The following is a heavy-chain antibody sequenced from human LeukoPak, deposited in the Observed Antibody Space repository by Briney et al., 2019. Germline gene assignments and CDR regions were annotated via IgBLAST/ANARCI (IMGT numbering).Heavy chain of an antibody. CDR3: ARGRPRYSYGSGSYYDY. V-gene: IGHV1-69*02. Sequence: SVKVSCKASGGTFSSYTISWVRQAPGQGLEWMGRIIPILGIANYAQKFQGRVTITADKSSSTAYMELSSLRSEDTAVYYCARGRPRYSYGSGSYYDYWGQGTLVTVSS. CDR1: GGTFSSYT. CDR2: IIPILGIA. D-gene: IGHD3-10*01. J-gene: IGHJ4*02.